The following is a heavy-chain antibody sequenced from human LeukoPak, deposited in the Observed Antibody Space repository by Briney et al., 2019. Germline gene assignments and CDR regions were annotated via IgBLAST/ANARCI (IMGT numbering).Heavy chain of an antibody. CDR3: ARISGPHMEYYFDY. V-gene: IGHV4-59*01. D-gene: IGHD3-3*01. Sequence: SETLSLTCTASGCSISSYYLSWIRQPPGKGLEWIGYIYYSGSTNYNPSLKSRFTISVDTSKNQFSLKLSSVTAADTAVYYCARISGPHMEYYFDYWGQGTLVTVSS. J-gene: IGHJ4*02. CDR1: GCSISSYY. CDR2: IYYSGST.